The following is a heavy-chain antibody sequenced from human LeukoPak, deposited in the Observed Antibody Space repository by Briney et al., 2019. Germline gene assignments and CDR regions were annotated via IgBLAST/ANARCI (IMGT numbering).Heavy chain of an antibody. CDR1: GFTFSSYE. Sequence: PGGSLRLSCAASGFTFSSYEMNWVRQAPGKGLEWVSYISSSGSTIYYADSVKGRFTISRDNAKNSLYLQMNSLRAEDTAVYYCAKTTGYSYDILTGYSQGGYFDYWGQGTLVTVSS. CDR2: ISSSGSTI. CDR3: AKTTGYSYDILTGYSQGGYFDY. D-gene: IGHD3-9*01. V-gene: IGHV3-48*03. J-gene: IGHJ4*02.